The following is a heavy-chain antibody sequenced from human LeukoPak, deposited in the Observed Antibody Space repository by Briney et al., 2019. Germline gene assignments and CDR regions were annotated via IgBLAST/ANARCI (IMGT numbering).Heavy chain of an antibody. Sequence: GASVKVSCKASRHTFISYYMHWMRHAPRQWLEWMGIINASGGSTSYAQKLQGRVTITRDTSTSTVYMELSSLRSEHTAVYYCAIAVISDSFDMSGQGSMVTLSS. D-gene: IGHD4-11*01. CDR1: RHTFISYY. J-gene: IGHJ3*02. CDR3: AIAVISDSFDM. V-gene: IGHV1-46*04. CDR2: INASGGST.